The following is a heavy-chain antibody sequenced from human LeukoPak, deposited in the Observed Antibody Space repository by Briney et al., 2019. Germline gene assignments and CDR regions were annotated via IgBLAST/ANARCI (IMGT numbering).Heavy chain of an antibody. D-gene: IGHD3-9*01. Sequence: SVKVSCKASGGTFTSYAISWVRQAPGQGLEWMGGIIPIFGTANYAQKFQGRVTITADESTSTAYMELSSLRSEDTAVYYCASRFYDILTGYENYLDYWGQGTLVTVSS. CDR2: IIPIFGTA. V-gene: IGHV1-69*13. CDR3: ASRFYDILTGYENYLDY. J-gene: IGHJ4*02. CDR1: GGTFTSYA.